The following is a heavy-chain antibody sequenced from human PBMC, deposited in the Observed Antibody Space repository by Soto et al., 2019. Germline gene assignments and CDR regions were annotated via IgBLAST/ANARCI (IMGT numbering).Heavy chain of an antibody. J-gene: IGHJ5*02. V-gene: IGHV5-51*01. CDR2: IYPGDSDT. CDR1: GYSFTSYW. D-gene: IGHD5-12*01. CDR3: ARQRYSRYEVYNWFDP. Sequence: PGESLKISCKGSGYSFTSYWIGWVRQMPGKGLEWMGIIYPGDSDTRYSPSFQGQVTISADKSISTAYLQWSSLKASDTAMYYCARQRYSRYEVYNWFDPWGQGTLVTVSS.